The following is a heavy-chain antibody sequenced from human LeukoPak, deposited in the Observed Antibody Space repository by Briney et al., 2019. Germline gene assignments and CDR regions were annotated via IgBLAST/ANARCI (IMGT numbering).Heavy chain of an antibody. J-gene: IGHJ3*02. CDR3: ARGMSSGRYAVDI. CDR2: ISSSSSTI. CDR1: GFTFSIYS. D-gene: IGHD6-19*01. V-gene: IGHV3-48*01. Sequence: GGSLRLSCAASGFTFSIYSMNWVRQAPGKGLDWVSYISSSSSTIYYADSVKGRFTISRGSAKNSLYLQMNSLRAEDTAVYYCARGMSSGRYAVDIWGQGTMVTVSS.